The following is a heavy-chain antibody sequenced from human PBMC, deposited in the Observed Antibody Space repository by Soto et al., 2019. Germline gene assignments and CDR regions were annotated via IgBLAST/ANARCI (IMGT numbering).Heavy chain of an antibody. CDR3: ARIAAAGRTEEFDY. D-gene: IGHD6-13*01. J-gene: IGHJ4*02. Sequence: SQTLSLTCAISGDSVSSNSAAWNWIRQSPSRGLEWLGRTYYRSKWYNEYAVSVKSRITFNPDTSKNQFSLQLNSVSPEDTAIYYCARIAAAGRTEEFDYWGQGTLVTVSS. CDR2: TYYRSKWYN. CDR1: GDSVSSNSAA. V-gene: IGHV6-1*01.